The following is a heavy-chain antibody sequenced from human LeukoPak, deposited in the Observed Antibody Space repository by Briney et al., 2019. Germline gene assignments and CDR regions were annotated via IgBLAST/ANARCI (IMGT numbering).Heavy chain of an antibody. Sequence: PGGSLRLSCAASGFSFPFSDHYMDWVRQAPGTGLEWVGRIRNKANSYTTEYAASVKGRFTISRDDSKTSLYLQMNSLKTEDTAVYYCARVRHQGYYFDYWGQGTLVTVSS. V-gene: IGHV3-72*01. J-gene: IGHJ4*02. CDR2: IRNKANSYTT. D-gene: IGHD3-16*01. CDR3: ARVRHQGYYFDY. CDR1: GFSFPFSDHY.